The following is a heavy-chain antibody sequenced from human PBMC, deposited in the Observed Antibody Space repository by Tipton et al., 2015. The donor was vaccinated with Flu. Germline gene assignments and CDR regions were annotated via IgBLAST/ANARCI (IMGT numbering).Heavy chain of an antibody. CDR3: ARHARGTYYYIDY. V-gene: IGHV1-2*02. Sequence: QVQLVQSGAEVKKPGASVKVSCKASGYTFTDNYLHWVRQAPGQGLEWMGWVSPKSGDTKYAQKFQGRVTITRDASINTTYMDLSRLRSDDTAVYYCARHARGTYYYIDYWGHGTQVTVSS. CDR1: GYTFTDNY. J-gene: IGHJ4*01. D-gene: IGHD2-8*01. CDR2: VSPKSGDT.